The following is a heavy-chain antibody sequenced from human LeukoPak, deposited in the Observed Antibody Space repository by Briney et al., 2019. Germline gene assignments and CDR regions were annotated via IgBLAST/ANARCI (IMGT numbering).Heavy chain of an antibody. J-gene: IGHJ4*02. CDR1: GFTFSSYV. V-gene: IGHV3-30-3*01. CDR2: ISDDGINK. D-gene: IGHD5-12*01. CDR3: ATAGASGYDYFDY. Sequence: GGSLRLSCAASGFTFSSYVMHWVRQAPGKGLEWVAVISDDGINKYYADSVKGRFTISRDNSKSALFLQLNSLRADDTAVYYCATAGASGYDYFDYWGQGTLVTVSS.